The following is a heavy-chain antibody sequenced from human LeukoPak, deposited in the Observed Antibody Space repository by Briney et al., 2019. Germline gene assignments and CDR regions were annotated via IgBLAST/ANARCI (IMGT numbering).Heavy chain of an antibody. D-gene: IGHD1-1*01. CDR3: ARDLMRIGRGPEY. CDR1: GFTSSSYW. CDR2: MKQDGSES. J-gene: IGHJ4*02. Sequence: GGSLRLSCAASGFTSSSYWMSWFRHGPGKGLEWVANMKQDGSESHYVDSVKGRFTISRDNAKNSLYLQMNSLRAEDTAVYYCARDLMRIGRGPEYWGQGTLVTVSS. V-gene: IGHV3-7*01.